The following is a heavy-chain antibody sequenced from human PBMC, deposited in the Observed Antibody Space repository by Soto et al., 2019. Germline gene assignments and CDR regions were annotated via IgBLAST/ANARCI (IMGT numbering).Heavy chain of an antibody. J-gene: IGHJ4*02. Sequence: QVQLQESGPGLVKPSQTLSLTCTVSGGSISSGGYYWSWIRQHPGKGLEWIGYIYYSGSTYYNPSIKSRVTISVDTSKNQFSLKLSSVSAADTAVYYCVAGGYCSSTRCRYFDYWGQGTLVTVSS. V-gene: IGHV4-31*03. CDR2: IYYSGST. CDR3: VAGGYCSSTRCRYFDY. CDR1: GGSISSGGYY. D-gene: IGHD2-2*01.